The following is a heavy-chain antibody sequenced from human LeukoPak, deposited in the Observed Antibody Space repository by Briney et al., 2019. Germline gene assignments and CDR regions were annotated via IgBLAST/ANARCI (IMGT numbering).Heavy chain of an antibody. CDR1: VGSISSSSYY. V-gene: IGHV4-39*07. J-gene: IGHJ6*03. D-gene: IGHD1-1*01. CDR2: IYYSGST. CDR3: ARVSWFPGTSYYYMDV. Sequence: PSETLSLTCTVSVGSISSSSYYWGWIRQPPGKGLEWIGSIYYSGSTYYNPSLKSRVTISVDTSKNQFSLKLSSVTAADTAVYFCARVSWFPGTSYYYMDVWGKGTTVTVSS.